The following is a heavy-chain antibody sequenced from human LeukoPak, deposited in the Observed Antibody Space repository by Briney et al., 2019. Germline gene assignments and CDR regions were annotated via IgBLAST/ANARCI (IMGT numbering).Heavy chain of an antibody. CDR1: GGSISSPYY. CDR3: ARAGYQVLPSSPVYFHH. V-gene: IGHV4-39*06. CDR2: IYYGGST. Sequence: PSETLSLTCTVSGGSISSPYYWGWIRQTPGKGLEWIGNIYYGGSTYLNPSLKSRVTISVVTSKKQFPLKLSSVTAADTAFYYCARAGYQVLPSSPVYFHHWGQGTLVTVSS. J-gene: IGHJ1*01. D-gene: IGHD2-2*01.